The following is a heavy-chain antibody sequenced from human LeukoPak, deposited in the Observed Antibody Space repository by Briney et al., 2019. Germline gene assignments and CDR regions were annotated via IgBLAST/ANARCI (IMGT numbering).Heavy chain of an antibody. J-gene: IGHJ6*03. Sequence: ASVKVSCKASGYTFTSYDINWVRQATGQGLEWMGWMNPNSGNTGYAQKFQGRVTITRNTSISTAYMELSSLRSEDTAVYYCARAFMVRGVIIGHYYYYYMDVWGKGTTVTVSS. V-gene: IGHV1-8*03. CDR1: GYTFTSYD. D-gene: IGHD3-10*01. CDR2: MNPNSGNT. CDR3: ARAFMVRGVIIGHYYYYYMDV.